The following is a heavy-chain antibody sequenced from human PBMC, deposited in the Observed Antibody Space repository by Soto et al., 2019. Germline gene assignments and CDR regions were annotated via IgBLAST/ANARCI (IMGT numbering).Heavy chain of an antibody. J-gene: IGHJ6*02. Sequence: GGSLRLSCAASGFTVSSNYMSWVRQAPGKGLEWVSVIYSGGSTYYADSVKGRFTISRDNSKNTLYLQMNSLRAEDTAVYYCARMGVIPFYYYGMDVWGQGTTVTVAS. V-gene: IGHV3-66*01. CDR3: ARMGVIPFYYYGMDV. CDR2: IYSGGST. CDR1: GFTVSSNY. D-gene: IGHD3-16*02.